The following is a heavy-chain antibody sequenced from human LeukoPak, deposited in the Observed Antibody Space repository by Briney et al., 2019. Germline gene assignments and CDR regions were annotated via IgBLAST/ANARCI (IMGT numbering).Heavy chain of an antibody. D-gene: IGHD6-19*01. CDR3: ARWVAVVGTYSGFDY. CDR2: IYYSGST. V-gene: IGHV4-39*01. CDR1: GGSISSSSYY. Sequence: SETLSLTCTVSGGSISSSSYYWGWIRQPPGKGLEWIGSIYYSGSTYYNPSLKSRVTISVDTSKNQFSLKLSSVTAADTAVYYCARWVAVVGTYSGFDYWGQGTLVTVSS. J-gene: IGHJ4*02.